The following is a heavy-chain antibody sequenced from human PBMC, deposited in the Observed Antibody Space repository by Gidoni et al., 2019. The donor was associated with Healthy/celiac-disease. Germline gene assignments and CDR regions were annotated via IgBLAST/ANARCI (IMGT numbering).Heavy chain of an antibody. Sequence: QVQLQQWGAGLLKPSETLSLTCAVYGGSFSGYYWSWIRQPPGKGLEWIGEINHSGSTNYNPSLKSRVTISVDTSKNQFSLKLSSVTAADTAVYYCARSSTEWLGYWGQGTLVTVSS. V-gene: IGHV4-34*01. CDR2: INHSGST. CDR1: GGSFSGYY. J-gene: IGHJ4*02. D-gene: IGHD3-3*01. CDR3: ARSSTEWLGY.